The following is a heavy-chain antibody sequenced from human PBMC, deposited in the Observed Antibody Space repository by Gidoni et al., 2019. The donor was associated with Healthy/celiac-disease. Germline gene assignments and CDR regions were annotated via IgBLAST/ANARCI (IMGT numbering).Heavy chain of an antibody. CDR2: IYHSGGT. V-gene: IGHV4-30-2*01. J-gene: IGHJ5*02. D-gene: IGHD3-16*01. CDR3: ARVLRRDGGDWFDP. CDR1: GGSISSGGYS. Sequence: QLQLQESGSGLVKPSQTLSLTCAVPGGSISSGGYSWSWIRQPPGKGLEWIGYIYHSGGTYYNPSLKSRVTISVDRSKNQFSLKLSSVTAADTAVYYCARVLRRDGGDWFDPWGQGTLVTVSS.